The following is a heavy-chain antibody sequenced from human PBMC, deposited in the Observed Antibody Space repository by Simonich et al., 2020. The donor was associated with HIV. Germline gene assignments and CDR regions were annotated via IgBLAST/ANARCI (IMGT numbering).Heavy chain of an antibody. V-gene: IGHV4-34*01. CDR2: INHSGST. D-gene: IGHD4-17*01. CDR3: ARRHPTAVTTPYFDY. J-gene: IGHJ4*02. CDR1: GGSFSGYY. Sequence: QVQLQQWGAGLLKPSETLSLTCAVYGGSFSGYYWSWIRQPPGKGLEWIGEINHSGSTNYNPSLKSRVTISVDTSKNQFSLKLSSVTAAVTAVYYCARRHPTAVTTPYFDYWGQGTLVTVSS.